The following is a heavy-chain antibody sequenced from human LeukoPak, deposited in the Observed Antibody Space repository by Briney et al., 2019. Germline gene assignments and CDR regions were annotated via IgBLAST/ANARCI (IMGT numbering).Heavy chain of an antibody. Sequence: PSETLSLTCTVSGGSISSYYWSWIRQPPGKGLEWIGYIYYSGSTNYNPSLKSRVTISVDTSKNQFSLKLSSVTAADTAVYYCARVSPPRITDGSGYGAFDIWGQGTMVTVSS. CDR3: ARVSPPRITDGSGYGAFDI. V-gene: IGHV4-59*01. D-gene: IGHD3-3*01. CDR1: GGSISSYY. J-gene: IGHJ3*02. CDR2: IYYSGST.